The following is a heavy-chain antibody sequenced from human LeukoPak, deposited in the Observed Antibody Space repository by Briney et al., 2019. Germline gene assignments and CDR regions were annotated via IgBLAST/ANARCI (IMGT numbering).Heavy chain of an antibody. CDR3: ARVRNPTDQYDSSGYVNYFDY. CDR1: GFTFSSYG. J-gene: IGHJ4*02. V-gene: IGHV3-30*03. Sequence: GGSLRLSCAASGFTFSSYGMHWVRQAPGKGLEWVAVISYDGSNKYYADSVKGRFTISRDNSKNTLYLQMNSLRAEDTAVYYCARVRNPTDQYDSSGYVNYFDYWGQGTLVTVSS. CDR2: ISYDGSNK. D-gene: IGHD3-22*01.